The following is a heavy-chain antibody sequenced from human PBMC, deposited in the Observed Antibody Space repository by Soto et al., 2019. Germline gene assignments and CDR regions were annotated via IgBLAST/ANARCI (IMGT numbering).Heavy chain of an antibody. J-gene: IGHJ4*02. Sequence: LRLSCQASGFNFDNYGMHWVRQAPGKGLEWVAVITYDGSNKYYADSVKGRFTISRDNSKNTPSLHLNTLKPEDTAVYHCAKDRVGGTFYTPLGFWGQGTLVTVSS. CDR3: AKDRVGGTFYTPLGF. CDR2: ITYDGSNK. CDR1: GFNFDNYG. D-gene: IGHD1-7*01. V-gene: IGHV3-30*18.